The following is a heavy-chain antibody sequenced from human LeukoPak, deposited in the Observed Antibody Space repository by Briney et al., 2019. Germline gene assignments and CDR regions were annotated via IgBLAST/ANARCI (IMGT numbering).Heavy chain of an antibody. V-gene: IGHV3-23*01. J-gene: IGHJ4*02. CDR1: GFTFSSYA. Sequence: PGGSLRLSCAASGFTFSSYAMSWVRQAPGKGLEWVSAISGSGGSTYYADSVKGRFTISRDNSKNTLYLQMNSLRAEDTAVYYCAKSSDYYDSSGYYYGGYYFDYWGQGTLVTVSS. CDR2: ISGSGGST. CDR3: AKSSDYYDSSGYYYGGYYFDY. D-gene: IGHD3-22*01.